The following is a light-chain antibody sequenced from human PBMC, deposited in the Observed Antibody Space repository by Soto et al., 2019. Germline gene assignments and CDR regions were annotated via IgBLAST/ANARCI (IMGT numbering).Light chain of an antibody. Sequence: EIVLTQSPDTLSLSPGERATLSCRASQSVTTSLAWYQQKTGQSPRLLISGASIRATGMPDRCGGSGSETDFTLTINRLEPEDFALYYCQHYHSGHRIAFGRGTRLEIK. CDR3: QHYHSGHRIA. J-gene: IGKJ5*01. CDR1: QSVTTS. CDR2: GAS. V-gene: IGKV3-20*01.